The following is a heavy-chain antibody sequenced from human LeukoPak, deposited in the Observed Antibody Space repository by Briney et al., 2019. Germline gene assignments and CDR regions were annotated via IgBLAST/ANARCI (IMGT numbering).Heavy chain of an antibody. CDR3: ARDQDSSSSGIDN. V-gene: IGHV3-21*01. Sequence: LGGSLRLSCAASGFTFSYYSMNWVHQAPGKGLEWVSSIGSSSSHIYYADSVKVRFTISRDNSKNSLHLQMNSLRAEDTAVYYCARDQDSSSSGIDNWGHGTLVTVSS. J-gene: IGHJ4*01. CDR2: IGSSSSHI. CDR1: GFTFSYYS. D-gene: IGHD6-6*01.